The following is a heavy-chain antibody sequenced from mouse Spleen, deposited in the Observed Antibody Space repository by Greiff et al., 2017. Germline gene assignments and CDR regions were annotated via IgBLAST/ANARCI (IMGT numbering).Heavy chain of an antibody. D-gene: IGHD4-1*01. CDR1: GFTFSSFA. CDR2: ISDGGSYT. Sequence: EVQVVESGGGLVKPGGSLKLSCAASGFTFSSFAMSWVRQTPEKRLEWVATISDGGSYTYYPDNVKGRFTISRDNAKNNLYLQMSHLKSEDTAMYYCARDGGWDVGAYAMDYWGQGTSVTVSS. J-gene: IGHJ4*01. V-gene: IGHV5-4*01. CDR3: ARDGGWDVGAYAMDY.